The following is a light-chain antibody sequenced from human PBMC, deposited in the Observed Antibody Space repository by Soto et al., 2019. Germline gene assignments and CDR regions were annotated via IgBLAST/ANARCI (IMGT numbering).Light chain of an antibody. CDR1: QDISHY. Sequence: DIQMTQSPSSLSASVGDRVTITCQASQDISHYLNWYQQKPGKAPKLLIYGASSLQSGVPSRFSGSGSGTNFTLTISSLQPEHFATYSCQQSYSTTWTFGQGTKVDIK. V-gene: IGKV1-39*01. J-gene: IGKJ1*01. CDR2: GAS. CDR3: QQSYSTTWT.